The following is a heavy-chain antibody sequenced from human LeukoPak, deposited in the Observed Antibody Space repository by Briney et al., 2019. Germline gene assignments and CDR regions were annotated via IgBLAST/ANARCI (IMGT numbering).Heavy chain of an antibody. J-gene: IGHJ4*02. CDR1: GFTFSSYA. CDR2: IGSSGGGI. Sequence: GGSLRLSCAASGFTFSSYAMYWVRHPPGKRLEWVSIIGSSGGGIHYADSVKGRFTISRDNSKNALYLQMNSLRVEDTAVYYCAIDPNWGTHSWGQGVLVTVSS. D-gene: IGHD7-27*01. V-gene: IGHV3-23*01. CDR3: AIDPNWGTHS.